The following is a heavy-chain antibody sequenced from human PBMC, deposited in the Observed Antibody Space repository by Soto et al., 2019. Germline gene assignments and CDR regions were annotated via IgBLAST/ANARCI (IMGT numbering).Heavy chain of an antibody. CDR1: GFTFSTYG. J-gene: IGHJ4*01. Sequence: QVQLVESGGGVVQPGRSLRLSCAASGFTFSTYGMHWVRQAPGKGLEWVAVIWYDGSNKYYADSVKGRFTISRDNSKNTLYLQMNSLRAEDTAVYYCARDHCGGDCYSDPYFGYWGQGTLVTVSS. V-gene: IGHV3-33*01. CDR2: IWYDGSNK. CDR3: ARDHCGGDCYSDPYFGY. D-gene: IGHD2-21*02.